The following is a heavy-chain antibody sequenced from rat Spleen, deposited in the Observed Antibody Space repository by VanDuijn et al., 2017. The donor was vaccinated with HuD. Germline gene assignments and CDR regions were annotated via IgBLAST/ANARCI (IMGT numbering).Heavy chain of an antibody. J-gene: IGHJ2*01. V-gene: IGHV5-58*01. CDR1: GFTFSSYW. CDR2: INTDGGST. D-gene: IGHD1-9*01. CDR3: AKGGYYGYNEGYPRDY. Sequence: EVQLVETGGGLVQPGRSLKLSCVASGFTFSSYWMYWIRQAPGKGLEWVSSINTDGGSTYYPDSVKGRFTISRDNAENTVYLQMNSLRSEDTATYYCAKGGYYGYNEGYPRDYWGQGVMVTVSS.